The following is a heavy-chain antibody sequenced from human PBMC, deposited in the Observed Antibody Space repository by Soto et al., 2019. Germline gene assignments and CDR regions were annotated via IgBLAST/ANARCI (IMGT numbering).Heavy chain of an antibody. V-gene: IGHV1-69*01. J-gene: IGHJ5*02. CDR1: GGTFSSYA. D-gene: IGHD2-21*02. CDR2: IIPIFGTA. Sequence: QVQLVQSGAEVKKPGSSVKVSCKASGGTFSSYAISWVRQAPGQGLEWMGGIIPIFGTANYAQKFQGRVTITADESTSTAYMELSSLRSEDTAVYYCARAPAAYCGGDCYPLWPWGPGTLVTVSS. CDR3: ARAPAAYCGGDCYPLWP.